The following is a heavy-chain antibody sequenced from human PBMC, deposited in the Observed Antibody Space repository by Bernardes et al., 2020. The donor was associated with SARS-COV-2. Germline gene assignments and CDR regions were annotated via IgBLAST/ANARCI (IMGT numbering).Heavy chain of an antibody. D-gene: IGHD6-13*01. CDR2: IKQDGSEK. V-gene: IGHV3-7*01. J-gene: IGHJ2*01. Sequence: GRSLKLSCAASGFTFSSSWMSCVRQAPGKWLEWVANIKQDGSEKYYVDSVKGRFTISRDNAKNSLYLQMNSLRAEDTAVYYCARVSGSSWYFDLWGRGTLVTVSS. CDR3: ARVSGSSWYFDL. CDR1: GFTFSSSW.